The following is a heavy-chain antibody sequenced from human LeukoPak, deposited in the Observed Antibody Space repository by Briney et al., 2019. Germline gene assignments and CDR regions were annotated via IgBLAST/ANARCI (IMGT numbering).Heavy chain of an antibody. J-gene: IGHJ4*02. CDR1: GYTFTSYG. Sequence: ASVKVSCKASGYTFTSYGISWVRQAPGQGLEWMGWISAYSGNTNYAQKLQGRVTMTTDTSTSTAYMELRSLRSDDTAVYYCAREIADYYDSSGYDYWGQGTLVTDSS. V-gene: IGHV1-18*01. D-gene: IGHD3-22*01. CDR3: AREIADYYDSSGYDY. CDR2: ISAYSGNT.